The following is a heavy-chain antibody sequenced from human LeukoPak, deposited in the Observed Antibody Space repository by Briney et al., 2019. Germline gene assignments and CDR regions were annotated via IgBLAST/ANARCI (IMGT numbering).Heavy chain of an antibody. CDR2: ISSSGSTI. V-gene: IGHV3-48*03. J-gene: IGHJ6*03. CDR1: GFTFSSYE. Sequence: GGSLRLSCAASGFTFSSYEMNWVRQAPGKGLEWVSYISSSGSTIYYADSVKGRFTISRDNSKNTLYLQMNSLRAEDTAVYYCAKDHNYYYYYMDVWGKGTTVTVSS. CDR3: AKDHNYYYYYMDV.